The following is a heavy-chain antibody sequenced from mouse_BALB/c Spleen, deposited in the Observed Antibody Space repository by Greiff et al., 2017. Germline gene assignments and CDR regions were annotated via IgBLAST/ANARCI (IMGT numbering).Heavy chain of an antibody. J-gene: IGHJ2*01. CDR2: IDPENGDT. D-gene: IGHD1-1*01. CDR1: GFNIKDYY. V-gene: IGHV14-4*02. Sequence: EVKLMESGAELVRSGASVKLSCTASGFNIKDYYMHWVKQRPEQGLEWIGWIDPENGDTEYAPKFQGKATMTADTSSNTAYLQLSSLTSEDTAVYYCNYYYGSSYDFDYWGQGTTLTVSS. CDR3: NYYYGSSYDFDY.